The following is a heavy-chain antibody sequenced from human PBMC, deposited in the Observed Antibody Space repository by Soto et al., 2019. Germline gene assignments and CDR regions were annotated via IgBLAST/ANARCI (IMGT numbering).Heavy chain of an antibody. Sequence: SETLSLTCTISGGSVSVYYWSWIRQSTGQGLEWIGYIYASGSPYYNPSLRSRVTISADTAKNQISLKLTSPTAADTAVYYCARGVGSSPPQYWGRGTLVTVSS. CDR2: IYASGSP. CDR1: GGSVSVYY. CDR3: ARGVGSSPPQY. J-gene: IGHJ4*02. D-gene: IGHD1-26*01. V-gene: IGHV4-59*02.